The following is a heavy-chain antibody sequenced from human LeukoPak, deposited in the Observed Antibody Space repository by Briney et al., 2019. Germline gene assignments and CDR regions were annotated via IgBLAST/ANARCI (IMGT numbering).Heavy chain of an antibody. CDR3: ARASYYYYYYMDV. CDR2: INSDGSST. CDR1: GFTFSSYW. J-gene: IGHJ6*03. Sequence: GGSLRLSCAASGFTFSSYWMHWVRQAPGKGLVWVSRINSDGSSTSYADSVKGRFTISRDNAKNTLYLQMNSLRVEDTAVYYCARASYYYYYYMDVWGKGTTVTVSS. V-gene: IGHV3-74*01.